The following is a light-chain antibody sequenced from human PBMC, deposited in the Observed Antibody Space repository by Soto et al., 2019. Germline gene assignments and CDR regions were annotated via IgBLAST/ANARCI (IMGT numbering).Light chain of an antibody. Sequence: IVLTQSPDTLSLSPGERATLSCRASQAIITDYLAWYQQKPGQAPRLLMYGASNRATGVPDRFSGSGSGTDFTLTISRLEPEDFAVYYCQQCGSSPWTFGQGTKVDIK. V-gene: IGKV3-20*01. J-gene: IGKJ1*01. CDR1: QAIITDY. CDR3: QQCGSSPWT. CDR2: GAS.